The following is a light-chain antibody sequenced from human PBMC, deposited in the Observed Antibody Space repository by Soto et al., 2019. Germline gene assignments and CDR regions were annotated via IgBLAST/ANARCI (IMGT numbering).Light chain of an antibody. CDR1: SSNIGSNT. V-gene: IGLV1-44*01. Sequence: QSALTQPPSASGTPGQRVTISCSGSSSNIGSNTVNWYQQLPGTAPKLLIYSNNQRPSGVPDRFSGSKSGTSASLAISWLQSEDEADYYCAAWDDSLTNVVFGGGTKVTVL. CDR3: AAWDDSLTNVV. J-gene: IGLJ2*01. CDR2: SNN.